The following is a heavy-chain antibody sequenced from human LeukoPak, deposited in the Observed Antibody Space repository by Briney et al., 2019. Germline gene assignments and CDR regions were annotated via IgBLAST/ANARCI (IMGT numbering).Heavy chain of an antibody. CDR3: ARGLSRIAAAGSDDY. D-gene: IGHD6-13*01. Sequence: SETLSLTCAVYGGSFSGYYWSWIRQPPGKGLEWIGEINHSGSTNYNPSLKSRVTISVDTSKNQFSLKLSSVTAADTAVYYCARGLSRIAAAGSDDYWGQGTLVTVSS. V-gene: IGHV4-34*01. CDR2: INHSGST. J-gene: IGHJ4*02. CDR1: GGSFSGYY.